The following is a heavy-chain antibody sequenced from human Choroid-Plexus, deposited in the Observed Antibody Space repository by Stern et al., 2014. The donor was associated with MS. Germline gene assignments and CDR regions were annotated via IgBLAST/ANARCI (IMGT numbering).Heavy chain of an antibody. CDR3: AKDRQYLTYFFDH. J-gene: IGHJ5*02. CDR2: VSYDGSNK. CDR1: GFTFGSCA. V-gene: IGHV3-30*18. D-gene: IGHD2/OR15-2a*01. Sequence: VQLVESGGGVVHPPPPPRLPCVAPGFTFGSCAMHWVRPAPGKGLEWAAGVSYDGSNKYYADSVKGRFTISRDNSQNTLYMQMSSLRPEDTAVYYCAKDRQYLTYFFDHWGQGSLVTVSS.